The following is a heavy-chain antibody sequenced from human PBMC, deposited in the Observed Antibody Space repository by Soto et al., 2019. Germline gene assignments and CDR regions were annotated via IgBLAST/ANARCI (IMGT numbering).Heavy chain of an antibody. Sequence: EVQLLESGGDLVQPGGSLRLSCVASGFTFSDYVMSWVRQVPGKGLEWVSSISDGGERTDYRDSVRGRFTISRDNARFTLHLQMNSLRVDDTAIYFCAKDAGAYNGEWDWFDLGGQGTLGTVSS. CDR1: GFTFSDYV. J-gene: IGHJ5*02. CDR3: AKDAGAYNGEWDWFDL. CDR2: ISDGGERT. V-gene: IGHV3-23*01. D-gene: IGHD3-10*01.